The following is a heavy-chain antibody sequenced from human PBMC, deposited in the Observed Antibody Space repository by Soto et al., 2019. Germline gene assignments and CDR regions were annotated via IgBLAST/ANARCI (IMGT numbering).Heavy chain of an antibody. D-gene: IGHD4-17*01. V-gene: IGHV3-15*07. CDR3: TTFFQLRGGLFDY. Sequence: EVQLVESGGGFVESGGSLRLSCAASGFSFKDAWMTWVRQAPGKGLEWVGRIKSSTDGGTADYGAAVKGRFSMSRDDSKDTLYLHMDGMKREDTGVDYCTTFFQLRGGLFDYWGPGTQVSVSS. CDR1: GFSFKDAW. CDR2: IKSSTDGGTA. J-gene: IGHJ4*02.